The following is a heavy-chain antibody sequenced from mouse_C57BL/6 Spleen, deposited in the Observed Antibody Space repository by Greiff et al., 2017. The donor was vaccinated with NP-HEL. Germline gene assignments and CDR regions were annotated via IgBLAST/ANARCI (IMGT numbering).Heavy chain of an antibody. J-gene: IGHJ4*01. CDR1: GFSLTSYG. CDR3: ARSYVYYGNSRAMDY. CDR2: IWSGGST. V-gene: IGHV2-2*01. Sequence: QVQLKESGPGLVQPSQSLSITCTVSGFSLTSYGVHWVRQSPGKGLEWLGEIWSGGSTASNAAFISRLSLSKDISKSPVFFKRNSMHADDTAIYYCARSYVYYGNSRAMDYWGQGTSVTVSS. D-gene: IGHD2-1*01.